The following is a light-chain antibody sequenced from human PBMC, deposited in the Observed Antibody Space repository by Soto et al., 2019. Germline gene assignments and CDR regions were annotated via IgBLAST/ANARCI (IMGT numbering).Light chain of an antibody. Sequence: EIVMTQSPATLSVSPGERATLSCRASQSISSNLAWYQQKPGQAPRLLIYGESTRATGIPARFRGSGSGTEYSITIISLQPEDFAVYYCQQYNNWLPWTFGQGTKVEIK. CDR2: GES. V-gene: IGKV3D-15*01. CDR1: QSISSN. J-gene: IGKJ1*01. CDR3: QQYNNWLPWT.